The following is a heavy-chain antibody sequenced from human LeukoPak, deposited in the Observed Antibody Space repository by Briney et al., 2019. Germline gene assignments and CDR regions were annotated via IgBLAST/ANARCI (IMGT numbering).Heavy chain of an antibody. J-gene: IGHJ6*04. Sequence: GGSLRLSCVASGFTFSSYSMNWVRQAPGKGLEWVSSISSSSTYIYYADSVKGRFTISRGNAKNSLYLQMNSLRAEDTAVYYCARLAAAGTRHYGMDVWGKGTTVTVSS. CDR3: ARLAAAGTRHYGMDV. D-gene: IGHD6-13*01. V-gene: IGHV3-21*01. CDR1: GFTFSSYS. CDR2: ISSSSTYI.